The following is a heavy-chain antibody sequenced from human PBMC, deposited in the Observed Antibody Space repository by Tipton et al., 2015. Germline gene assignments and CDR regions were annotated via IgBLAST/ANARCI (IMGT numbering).Heavy chain of an antibody. CDR3: ARDLEHGMDV. Sequence: TLSLTCSVSSDSISKYYWSWIRQPPGKELEWIGYIQYSGSTNYNPSLKSRVTISVDTSKNQFSLKTSSVTAADTAVYFCARDLEHGMDVWGQGTTVTVS. CDR1: SDSISKYY. V-gene: IGHV4-59*01. J-gene: IGHJ6*02. CDR2: IQYSGST.